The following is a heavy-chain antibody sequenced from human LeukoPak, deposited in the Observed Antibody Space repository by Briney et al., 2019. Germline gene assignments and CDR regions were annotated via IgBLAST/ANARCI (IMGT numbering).Heavy chain of an antibody. Sequence: PGRSLRLSCAASGFTFDDYAMHWVRQAPGKGLEWVSGINWNSGSIDYADSVEGRFTISRDNSKNSLYLQMNSLRTEDTALYYCAKDIEGSGWPYFDYWGQGTLVTVSS. CDR1: GFTFDDYA. D-gene: IGHD6-19*01. CDR3: AKDIEGSGWPYFDY. J-gene: IGHJ4*02. V-gene: IGHV3-9*01. CDR2: INWNSGSI.